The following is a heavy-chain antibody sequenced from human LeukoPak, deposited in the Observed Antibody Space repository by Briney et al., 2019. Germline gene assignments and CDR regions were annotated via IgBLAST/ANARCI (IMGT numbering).Heavy chain of an antibody. CDR3: ARRRMTTVTYYYYYYMDV. D-gene: IGHD4-17*01. CDR2: IYYSGTT. V-gene: IGHV4-4*02. CDR1: GGSISSSNW. J-gene: IGHJ6*03. Sequence: SGTLSPTSAVSGGSISSSNWWSWVRQPPGKGLEWIGEIYYSGTTNYNPSLKSRVTISVDKSKNQFSLKLSSVTAADTAVYYCARRRMTTVTYYYYYYMDVWGKGTTVTISS.